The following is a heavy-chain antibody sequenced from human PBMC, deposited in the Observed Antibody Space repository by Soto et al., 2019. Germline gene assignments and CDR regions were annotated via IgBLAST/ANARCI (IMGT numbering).Heavy chain of an antibody. V-gene: IGHV5-51*04. CDR2: IYPGDSDA. Sequence: GESLKISFKGSGYIFTSYWIGWGRPRPGKGLEWMVVIYPGDSDAGYSPSFRGQVTISSDKPVSTAYLQWSSLKASDTAMYYSARTSAFDICGQGTLVTVSS. J-gene: IGHJ3*02. CDR3: ARTSAFDI. CDR1: GYIFTSYW.